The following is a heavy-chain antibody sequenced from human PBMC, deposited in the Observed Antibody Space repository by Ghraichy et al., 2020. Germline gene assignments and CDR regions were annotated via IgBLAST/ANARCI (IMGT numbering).Heavy chain of an antibody. V-gene: IGHV6-1*01. CDR3: ARSSAGAFGY. CDR1: GDSVSSNSAA. J-gene: IGHJ4*02. Sequence: SETLSLTCAISGDSVSSNSAAWNCIRQSPSRGLEWLGRTYYRSGWNSDYAVSAKSRMTINPDTSKNQFSLQLKSVTPEDTGVYYCARSSAGAFGYWGQGTLVTVSS. D-gene: IGHD6-13*01. CDR2: TYYRSGWNS.